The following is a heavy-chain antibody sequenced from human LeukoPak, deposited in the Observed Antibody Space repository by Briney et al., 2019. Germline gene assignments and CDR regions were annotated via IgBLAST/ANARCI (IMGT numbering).Heavy chain of an antibody. CDR3: ARRRVVVTYDAFDI. J-gene: IGHJ3*02. D-gene: IGHD2-21*02. CDR2: IYYSGST. V-gene: IGHV4-39*01. Sequence: SETLSLTCTVSGGSISSSSYYWGWIRQPPGKGLEWIGSIYYSGSTYYNPSLKSRVTISVDTSKNQFSLKLSSVTAADTAVYYCARRRVVVTYDAFDIWGQGTMDTVSS. CDR1: GGSISSSSYY.